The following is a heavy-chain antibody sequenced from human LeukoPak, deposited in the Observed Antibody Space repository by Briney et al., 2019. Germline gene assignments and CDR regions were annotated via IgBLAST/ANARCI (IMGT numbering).Heavy chain of an antibody. V-gene: IGHV3-21*01. J-gene: IGHJ5*02. Sequence: GGSLRLSCAASGFTFSSYSMNWVRQAPGKGLEWVSSISSSSSYIYYADSVKGRFTISRDNAKSSLYLQMNSLRAEDTAVYYCARGRKLRYFDWLSTDWFDPWGQGTLVTVSS. CDR3: ARGRKLRYFDWLSTDWFDP. CDR2: ISSSSSYI. D-gene: IGHD3-9*01. CDR1: GFTFSSYS.